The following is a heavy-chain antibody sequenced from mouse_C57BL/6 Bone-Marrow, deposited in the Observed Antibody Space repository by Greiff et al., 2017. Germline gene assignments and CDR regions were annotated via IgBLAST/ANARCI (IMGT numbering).Heavy chain of an antibody. V-gene: IGHV1-81*01. CDR3: ARDLYYDYDGDYYAMEY. CDR1: GYTFTSYG. D-gene: IGHD2-4*01. Sequence: QVQLQQSGAELARPGASVKLSCKASGYTFTSYGISWVKQRTGQGLEWIGKIYPRSGNTKYNEKFKGKATLTADKSSSTAYMELSSLTSEDSAVYFCARDLYYDYDGDYYAMEYWGQGTSVTVSS. CDR2: IYPRSGNT. J-gene: IGHJ4*01.